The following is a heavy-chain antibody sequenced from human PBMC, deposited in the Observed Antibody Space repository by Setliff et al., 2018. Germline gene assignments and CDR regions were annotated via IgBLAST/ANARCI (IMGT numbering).Heavy chain of an antibody. CDR3: AREVTGSSSWFEGAFDI. V-gene: IGHV1-8*03. Sequence: EASVKVSCKASGYTFTSYDINWVRQATGQGLVWMGWMNPNSGNTGYAQKFQGRVTITADKSTSTAYMELSSLRSEDTAVYYCAREVTGSSSWFEGAFDIWGQGTMVTVSS. CDR1: GYTFTSYD. CDR2: MNPNSGNT. J-gene: IGHJ3*02. D-gene: IGHD6-13*01.